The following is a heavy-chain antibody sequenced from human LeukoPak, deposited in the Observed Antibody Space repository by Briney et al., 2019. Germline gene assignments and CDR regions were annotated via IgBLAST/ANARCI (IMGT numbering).Heavy chain of an antibody. CDR3: ARCGLGMATIGPFDY. Sequence: GGSLRLSCAASGFTVSSNYMSWVRQAPGKGLEWVSVIYSGGSTYYADSVKGRFTISRDNFKNTLYLQMNSLTAEDTAVYYCARCGLGMATIGPFDYWGQGTLVTVSS. CDR2: IYSGGST. V-gene: IGHV3-53*01. CDR1: GFTVSSNY. J-gene: IGHJ4*02. D-gene: IGHD5-24*01.